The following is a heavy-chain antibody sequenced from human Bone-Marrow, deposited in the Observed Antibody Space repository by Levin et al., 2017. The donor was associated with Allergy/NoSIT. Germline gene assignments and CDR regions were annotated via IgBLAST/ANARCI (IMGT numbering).Heavy chain of an antibody. CDR1: GFAFSPYI. V-gene: IGHV3-23*01. D-gene: IGHD2-21*02. J-gene: IGHJ3*02. CDR3: AKDAQVTI. CDR2: ISGSGDVA. Sequence: GGSLRLSCSASGFAFSPYIMTWVRQAPGKGLAWVSRISGSGDVAQYADSVKGRFTISRDNSNNMLYLQLNSLRVEDTALYYCAKDAQVTIWGQGTMVTVSS.